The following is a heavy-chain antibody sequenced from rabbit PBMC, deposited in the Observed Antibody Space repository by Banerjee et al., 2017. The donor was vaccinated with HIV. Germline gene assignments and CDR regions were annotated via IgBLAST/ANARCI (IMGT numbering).Heavy chain of an antibody. CDR2: IYNGDGST. CDR3: GGGGKL. V-gene: IGHV1S47*01. CDR1: GFDFSSNA. Sequence: QEQLVESGGGLVQPEGSLTLTCKASGFDFSSNAMCWVRQAPGKGPEWIACIYNGDGSTYYASWVNGRFTISKPSSTTVTLQMTSLTAADTATYFCGGGGKLWGPGTLVTVS. J-gene: IGHJ6*01.